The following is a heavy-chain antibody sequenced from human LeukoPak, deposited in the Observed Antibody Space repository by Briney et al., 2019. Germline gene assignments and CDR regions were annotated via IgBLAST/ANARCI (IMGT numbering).Heavy chain of an antibody. Sequence: SETLSLTCAVSGGSISSGGYSWSWIRQPPGKGLEWIGSIYYSGSTYYNPSLKSRVTISVDTSKNQFSLKLSSVTAADTAVYYCARVSQQQLADYWGQGTLVTVSS. CDR1: GGSISSGGYS. J-gene: IGHJ4*02. D-gene: IGHD6-13*01. CDR3: ARVSQQQLADY. V-gene: IGHV4-39*07. CDR2: IYYSGST.